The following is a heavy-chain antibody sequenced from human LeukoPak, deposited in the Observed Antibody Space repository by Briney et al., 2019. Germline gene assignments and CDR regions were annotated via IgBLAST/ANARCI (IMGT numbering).Heavy chain of an antibody. D-gene: IGHD3-16*01. CDR2: IYHSGRT. V-gene: IGHV4-38-2*02. Sequence: SETLSLTSTVSGYSIGSGYYWGWIQQPPGKGLEWIESIYHSGRTYYNPSLKRRVTISVDTSKNQFSLNLRSVTAADTAVYYCARASLGDSGDYYPFFDYWGQGTLGTVSS. CDR1: GYSIGSGYY. J-gene: IGHJ4*02. CDR3: ARASLGDSGDYYPFFDY.